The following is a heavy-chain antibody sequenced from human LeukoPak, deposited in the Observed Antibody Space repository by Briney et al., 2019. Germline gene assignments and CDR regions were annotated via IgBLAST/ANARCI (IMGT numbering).Heavy chain of an antibody. CDR3: ARSQYHLDP. D-gene: IGHD4-11*01. V-gene: IGHV4-39*01. CDR1: GGSISSSSYY. CDR2: IYYSGNT. J-gene: IGHJ5*02. Sequence: SETLSLTCTVSGGSISSSSYYWGWIRQPPGKGLEWIGSIYYSGNTYYNPSLKSQVTIYEDTSKNQFSLKLNSVTAADTAVYYCARSQYHLDPWGQGTLVTVSS.